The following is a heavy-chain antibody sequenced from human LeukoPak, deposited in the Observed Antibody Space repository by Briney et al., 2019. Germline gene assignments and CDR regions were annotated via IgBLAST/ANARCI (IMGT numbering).Heavy chain of an antibody. Sequence: PSETLSLTCTVSGGSISSSSYYWGWIRQPPGKGLEWIGSIYYSGSTYYNPSLKSRVTISVDTSKNQFSLKLSSVTAADTAVYYCARMGVGRYCSGGSCYRYYYYGMDVWGQGTTVTVSS. CDR2: IYYSGST. J-gene: IGHJ6*02. D-gene: IGHD2-15*01. CDR1: GGSISSSSYY. CDR3: ARMGVGRYCSGGSCYRYYYYGMDV. V-gene: IGHV4-39*01.